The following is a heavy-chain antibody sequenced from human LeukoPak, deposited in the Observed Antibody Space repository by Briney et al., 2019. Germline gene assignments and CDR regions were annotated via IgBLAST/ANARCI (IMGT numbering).Heavy chain of an antibody. D-gene: IGHD5-24*01. J-gene: IGHJ4*02. Sequence: SETLSLTCTVSGGSISSYYWSWIRQPPGKGLEWIGYIYYSGSTNYNPSLKSRVTMSVDTSTNQFSLKLSSVTAADTAVYYCASGMATITPFDYWGQGTLVTVSS. CDR2: IYYSGST. CDR3: ASGMATITPFDY. V-gene: IGHV4-59*01. CDR1: GGSISSYY.